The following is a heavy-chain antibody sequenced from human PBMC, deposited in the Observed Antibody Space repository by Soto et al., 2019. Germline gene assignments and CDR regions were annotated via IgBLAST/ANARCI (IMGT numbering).Heavy chain of an antibody. CDR1: GFTFSSYA. J-gene: IGHJ6*02. D-gene: IGHD3-10*01. CDR2: ISYDGSNK. Sequence: PGGSLRLSCAASGFTFSSYAMHWVRQAPGKGLEWVAVISYDGSNKYYADSVKGRFTISRDNSKNTLYLQMNSLRAEDTAVYYCASLLPHYGSGIHYVMDVWGQGTTVTVSS. CDR3: ASLLPHYGSGIHYVMDV. V-gene: IGHV3-30-3*01.